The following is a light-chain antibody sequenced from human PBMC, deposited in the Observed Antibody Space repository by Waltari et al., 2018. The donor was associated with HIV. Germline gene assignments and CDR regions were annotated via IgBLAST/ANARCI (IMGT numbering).Light chain of an antibody. V-gene: IGLV1-44*01. CDR3: ATWDASLNVVL. J-gene: IGLJ2*01. Sequence: QSVVTQSPSVSGTPGQTVTITCSGSSSNIGTATVNWYQQFPGAAPRLVIYNSDQRPSGVPDRFSGSRSGTSASLAISGLRSDDEADYYCATWDASLNVVLFGGGTKLTVL. CDR2: NSD. CDR1: SSNIGTAT.